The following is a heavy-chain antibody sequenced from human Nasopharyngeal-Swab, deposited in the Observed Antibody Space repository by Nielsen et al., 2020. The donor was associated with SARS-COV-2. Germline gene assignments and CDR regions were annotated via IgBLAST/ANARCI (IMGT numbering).Heavy chain of an antibody. Sequence: GGSLRLSCKGSGYSFTTYWIGWVRQMPGKGLEWMGIIYPGDSNTRYSPSFQGQVTISVDKYSNTAYLQWSSLKASDTAIYYCARPMRPMGHYYFGMDVWGQGTTVTVSS. CDR1: GYSFTTYW. V-gene: IGHV5-51*01. CDR2: IYPGDSNT. D-gene: IGHD1-26*01. CDR3: ARPMRPMGHYYFGMDV. J-gene: IGHJ6*02.